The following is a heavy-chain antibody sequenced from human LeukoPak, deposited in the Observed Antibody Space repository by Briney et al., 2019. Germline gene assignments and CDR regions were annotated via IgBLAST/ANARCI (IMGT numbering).Heavy chain of an antibody. CDR2: IYYSGST. CDR1: GGSIGNSTFY. CDR3: ARHGVTTTCYDWD. D-gene: IGHD3-16*01. V-gene: IGHV4-39*01. Sequence: SETLSLTCTVSGGSIGNSTFYWGWIRQPPGKGLEWIGTIYYSGSTYYNPSLKSRVTISVDTSKNQFSLQLSSVTATDTAVYYCARHGVTTTCYDWDWGQGTLVTVSS. J-gene: IGHJ4*02.